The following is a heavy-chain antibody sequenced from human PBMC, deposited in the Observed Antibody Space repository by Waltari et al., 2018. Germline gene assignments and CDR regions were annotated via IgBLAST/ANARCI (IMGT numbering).Heavy chain of an antibody. D-gene: IGHD3-3*01. CDR1: GYTFTSYG. Sequence: QVQLVQSGAEVKKPGASVKVSCKASGYTFTSYGISWVRQAPGQGLEWMGWISAYNGNTNYAPKLQGRVTMTTDTATSTAYMGLRSLRSDDTAVYYCARDVGSLEWLFTYYYYMDVWGKGTTVTISS. CDR2: ISAYNGNT. V-gene: IGHV1-18*01. CDR3: ARDVGSLEWLFTYYYYMDV. J-gene: IGHJ6*03.